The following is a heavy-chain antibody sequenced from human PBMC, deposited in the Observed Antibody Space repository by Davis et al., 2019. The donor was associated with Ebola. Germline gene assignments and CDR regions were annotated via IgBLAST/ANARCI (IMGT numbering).Heavy chain of an antibody. CDR2: ISYDGSNE. CDR1: GFTFSSSG. D-gene: IGHD6-13*01. CDR3: AKDPYGSSEYYFDY. Sequence: PGGSLRLSCAASGFTFSSSGMHWVRQAPGKGLEWVAVISYDGSNEYYPDSVKGRFTISRDNSKNMLYLQMNSLRAEDTAVYYCAKDPYGSSEYYFDYWGQGSLVTVSS. V-gene: IGHV3-30*18. J-gene: IGHJ4*02.